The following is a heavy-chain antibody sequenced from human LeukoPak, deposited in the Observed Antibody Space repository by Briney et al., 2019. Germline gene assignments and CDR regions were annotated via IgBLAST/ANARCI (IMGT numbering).Heavy chain of an antibody. CDR3: ARRGYSYGYDFDY. CDR2: IYYSGST. Sequence: SETLSLTCTVSGGSISSSSYYPGWIRQPPGKGLEWIGSIYYSGSTYYNPSLKSRVTISVDTSKNQFSLKLSSVTAADTAVYYCARRGYSYGYDFDYWGQGTLVTVSS. J-gene: IGHJ4*02. CDR1: GGSISSSSYY. V-gene: IGHV4-39*01. D-gene: IGHD5-18*01.